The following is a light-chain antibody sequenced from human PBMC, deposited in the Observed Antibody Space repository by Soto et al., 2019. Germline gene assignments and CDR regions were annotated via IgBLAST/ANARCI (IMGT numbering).Light chain of an antibody. CDR3: QQRSSWPVT. CDR2: DAS. J-gene: IGKJ4*01. CDR1: QSVNSY. Sequence: EIVLTQSPATLSLSPGERATLSCRASQSVNSYLAWYQQKPGQAPSLLIYDASNRATGIPARFSGSGSGTDFTLTISSLEPEDFAVYYCQQRSSWPVTFGGGTKVEIK. V-gene: IGKV3-11*01.